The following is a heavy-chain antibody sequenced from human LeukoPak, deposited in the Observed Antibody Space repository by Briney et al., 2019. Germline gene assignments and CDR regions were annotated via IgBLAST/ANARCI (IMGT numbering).Heavy chain of an antibody. D-gene: IGHD3-3*01. CDR1: GYTFTSYG. V-gene: IGHV1-18*01. CDR3: AREELTRITIFGVAPDY. Sequence: GASVKVSCKASGYTFTSYGISWVRQAPGQGLEWMGWISAYNGNTNYAQTLQGRVTMTTDTSTSTAYMELRSLRSDDTAVYYCAREELTRITIFGVAPDYWGQGTLVTVSS. J-gene: IGHJ4*02. CDR2: ISAYNGNT.